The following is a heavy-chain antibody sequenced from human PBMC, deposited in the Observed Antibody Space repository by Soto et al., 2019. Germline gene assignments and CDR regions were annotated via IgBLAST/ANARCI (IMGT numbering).Heavy chain of an antibody. D-gene: IGHD6-13*01. J-gene: IGHJ1*01. V-gene: IGHV3-48*02. CDR2: ISSSSSTI. CDR3: VAASSRAEYFQH. Sequence: GGSLRLSCAASGFTFSSYIMNWVRQAPGKGLEWVSYISSSSSTIYYADSVKGRFTISRDNAKNSLYLQMNSLRDEDTAVYYGVAASSRAEYFQHWGQGTLVTVSS. CDR1: GFTFSSYI.